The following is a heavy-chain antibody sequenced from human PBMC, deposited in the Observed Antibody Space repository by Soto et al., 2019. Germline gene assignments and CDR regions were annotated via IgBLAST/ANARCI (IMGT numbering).Heavy chain of an antibody. CDR2: INAGNGNT. Sequence: ASVKVSCKASGYTFTSYTMHWVRQAPGQRLERMGWINAGNGNTKYSQKFQGRVTITRDTSASTAYMELSSLRSEDTAVYYCAREIVVGPHGAFDIWGQGTMVTVS. CDR3: AREIVVGPHGAFDI. V-gene: IGHV1-3*01. CDR1: GYTFTSYT. D-gene: IGHD2-21*01. J-gene: IGHJ3*02.